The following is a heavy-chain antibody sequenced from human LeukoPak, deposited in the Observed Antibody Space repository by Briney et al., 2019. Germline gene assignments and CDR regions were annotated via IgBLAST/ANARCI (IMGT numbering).Heavy chain of an antibody. J-gene: IGHJ6*03. Sequence: PSETLSLTCTVSGDSISSYYWSWIRQPPGKGLEWIGYIYYSGSTNYNPSLKSRVTISVDTSKNQFSLKLSSVTAADTAVYYCARERWDCSGGSCYYYYMDVWGKGTTVTVSS. V-gene: IGHV4-59*01. CDR1: GDSISSYY. CDR2: IYYSGST. CDR3: ARERWDCSGGSCYYYYMDV. D-gene: IGHD2-15*01.